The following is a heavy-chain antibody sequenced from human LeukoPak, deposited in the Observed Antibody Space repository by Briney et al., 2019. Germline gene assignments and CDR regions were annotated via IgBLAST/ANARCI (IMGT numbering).Heavy chain of an antibody. V-gene: IGHV1-69-2*01. Sequence: ASVKVSCKVSGYTFTDYYMHWVQQAPGKGLEWMGLVDPEDGETIYAEKFQGRVTMTADTSTDTAYMELSSLRSEDTAVYYWATASNIMGPPYWGQGTLVTVSS. CDR3: ATASNIMGPPY. D-gene: IGHD1-26*01. CDR1: GYTFTDYY. J-gene: IGHJ4*02. CDR2: VDPEDGET.